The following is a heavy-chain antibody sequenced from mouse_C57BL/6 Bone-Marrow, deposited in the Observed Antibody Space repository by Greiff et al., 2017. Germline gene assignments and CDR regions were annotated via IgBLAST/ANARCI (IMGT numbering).Heavy chain of an antibody. CDR2: SRNKANDYTT. D-gene: IGHD2-4*01. J-gene: IGHJ3*01. Sequence: EVQLVESGGGLVQSGRSLRLSCATSGFTFSDFYMEWVRQAPGKGLEWIAASRNKANDYTTEYSASVKGRFIVSSDTSPSILYLQMNALRAEDTAIYYCARDDYDRAWFAYWGQGTLVTVSA. CDR3: ARDDYDRAWFAY. CDR1: GFTFSDFY. V-gene: IGHV7-1*01.